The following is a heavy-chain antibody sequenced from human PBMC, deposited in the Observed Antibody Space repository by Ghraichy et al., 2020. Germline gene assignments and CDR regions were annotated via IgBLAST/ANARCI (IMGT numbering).Heavy chain of an antibody. CDR2: IYYSGST. D-gene: IGHD5-12*01. V-gene: IGHV4-59*08. Sequence: SETLSLTCTVSGGSISSYYWSWIRQPPGKGLEWIGYIYYSGSTNYNPSLKSRVTISVDTSKNQFSLKLSSVTAADTAVYYCARLNFSGYDVSLDYWGQGTLVTVSS. CDR3: ARLNFSGYDVSLDY. J-gene: IGHJ4*02. CDR1: GGSISSYY.